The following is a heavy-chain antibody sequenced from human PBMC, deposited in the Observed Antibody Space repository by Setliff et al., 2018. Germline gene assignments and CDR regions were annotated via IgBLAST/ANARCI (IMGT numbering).Heavy chain of an antibody. Sequence: SETLSLTCTVSGGSISSGGYYWSWIRQHPGKGLEWIGYIYYSGSTYYNPSLKSRVTISVDTSKNQFSLKLSSVTAADTAVYYCARQVSHYDFWSGYYGYYYYYMDVWGKVTTVTVSS. J-gene: IGHJ6*03. D-gene: IGHD3-3*01. CDR2: IYYSGST. V-gene: IGHV4-31*03. CDR3: ARQVSHYDFWSGYYGYYYYYMDV. CDR1: GGSISSGGYY.